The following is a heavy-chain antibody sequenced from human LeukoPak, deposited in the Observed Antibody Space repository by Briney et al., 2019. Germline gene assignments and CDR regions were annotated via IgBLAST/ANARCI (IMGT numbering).Heavy chain of an antibody. V-gene: IGHV4-4*02. CDR3: AREGGFYRPLDY. D-gene: IGHD3-3*01. CDR2: VHLDGRT. Sequence: SETLSLTCAVSGGSVSSTNWWTWFRQPPGKGLEWIGEVHLDGRTNYNPSLTGRLTMSVDLYENHISLKLTSVTAADTAVYYCAREGGFYRPLDYSGQGTLVTVSS. J-gene: IGHJ4*02. CDR1: GGSVSSTNW.